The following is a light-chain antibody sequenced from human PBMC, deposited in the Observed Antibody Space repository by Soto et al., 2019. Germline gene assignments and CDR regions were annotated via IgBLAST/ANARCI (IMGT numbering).Light chain of an antibody. CDR3: SSYTSRTTFVV. J-gene: IGLJ2*01. Sequence: QSALTQPASVSGSPGQSITISCTGTSSDIGGYNYVSWYQHHPGKAPKLMIYEVSNRPSGVSNRFSGSKSGNTDSPTISGLQAEDEAEYHYSSYTSRTTFVVFGGGTKLTVL. V-gene: IGLV2-14*01. CDR1: SSDIGGYNY. CDR2: EVS.